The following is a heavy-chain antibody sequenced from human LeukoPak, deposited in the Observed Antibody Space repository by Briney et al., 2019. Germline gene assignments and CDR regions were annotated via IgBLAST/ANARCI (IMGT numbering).Heavy chain of an antibody. CDR1: GYTLTELS. V-gene: IGHV1-24*01. Sequence: ASVKVSCKVSGYTLTELSMHWVRQAPGKGLELMGGFDPEDGETIYAQKFQGRVTMTEDTSTDTAYMELSSLRSEDTAVYYCATAKLLWFGESSAPIDYWGQGTLVTVSS. D-gene: IGHD3-10*01. J-gene: IGHJ4*02. CDR2: FDPEDGET. CDR3: ATAKLLWFGESSAPIDY.